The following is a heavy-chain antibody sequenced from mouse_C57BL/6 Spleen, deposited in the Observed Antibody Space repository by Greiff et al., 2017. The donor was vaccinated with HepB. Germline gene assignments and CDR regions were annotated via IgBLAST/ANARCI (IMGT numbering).Heavy chain of an antibody. Sequence: VQLQQPGAELVRPGTSVKLSCKASGYTFTSYWMHWVKQRPGQGLEWIGVIDPSDSYTNYNQKFKGKATLTVDTSSSTAYMQLSSLTSEDSAVYYCAGAGTRAMDYWGQGTSVTVSS. CDR2: IDPSDSYT. D-gene: IGHD4-1*01. CDR3: AGAGTRAMDY. J-gene: IGHJ4*01. CDR1: GYTFTSYW. V-gene: IGHV1-59*01.